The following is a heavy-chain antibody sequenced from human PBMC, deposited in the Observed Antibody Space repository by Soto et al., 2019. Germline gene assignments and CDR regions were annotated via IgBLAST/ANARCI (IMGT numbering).Heavy chain of an antibody. J-gene: IGHJ6*02. D-gene: IGHD1-26*01. CDR2: IYYSGST. CDR1: GGSISSGGYY. V-gene: IGHV4-31*03. Sequence: PSETLSLTCTVSGGSISSGGYYWSWVRQHPGKGLEWIGYIYYSGSTYYNPSLKSRVTISVDTSKNQFSLELSSVTAADTAVYYCARDNPTGGVGYYYYGMDVWGQGTTVTVSS. CDR3: ARDNPTGGVGYYYYGMDV.